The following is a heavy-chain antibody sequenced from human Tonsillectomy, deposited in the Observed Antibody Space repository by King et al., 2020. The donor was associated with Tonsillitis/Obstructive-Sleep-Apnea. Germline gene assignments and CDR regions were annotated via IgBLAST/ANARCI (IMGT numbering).Heavy chain of an antibody. D-gene: IGHD2-2*01. J-gene: IGHJ5*02. Sequence: VQLVESGGGLVKPGGSLRLSCAASGFTFSDYYMSWIRQAPGKGLEWVSYITSSGTTRYYADFVKGRFTMSRDNAKNSLYLQMNSLRAEDTAVYYCASVENIVVLPAAIWFDPWGQGTLVTVSS. CDR2: ITSSGTTR. CDR3: ASVENIVVLPAAIWFDP. V-gene: IGHV3-11*01. CDR1: GFTFSDYY.